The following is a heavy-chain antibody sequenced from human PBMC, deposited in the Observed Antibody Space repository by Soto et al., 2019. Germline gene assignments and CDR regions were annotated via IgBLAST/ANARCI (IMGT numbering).Heavy chain of an antibody. V-gene: IGHV4-59*11. CDR2: IYYSGDT. D-gene: IGHD6-19*01. Sequence: ETLSLTCTASGGSMSGHYWSWIRQPPGKGPEYIGYIYYSGDTNYNPSLKSRVTISVDTSKNQFSLKLSSVTAADTAVYFCARGGWYIDYWGQGTLVTVSS. CDR3: ARGGWYIDY. CDR1: GGSMSGHY. J-gene: IGHJ4*02.